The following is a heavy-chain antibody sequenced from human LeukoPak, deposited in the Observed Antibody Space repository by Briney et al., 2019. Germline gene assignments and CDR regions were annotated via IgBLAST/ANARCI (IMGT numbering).Heavy chain of an antibody. J-gene: IGHJ4*02. V-gene: IGHV3-23*01. CDR2: ISGSAAGA. Sequence: GGSLRLSCAASGFTFRSYAMTWVRQAPGKGLDWVSAISGSAAGASYADSVKGRFTISRDDSKNTLSLQMNSLRAEDTAVYYCAKSLGANSYHFDSWSQGTLVTVSS. CDR3: AKSLGANSYHFDS. D-gene: IGHD1-26*01. CDR1: GFTFRSYA.